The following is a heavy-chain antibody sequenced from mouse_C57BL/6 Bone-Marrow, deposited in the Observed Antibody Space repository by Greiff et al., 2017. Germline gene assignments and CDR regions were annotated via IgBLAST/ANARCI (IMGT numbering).Heavy chain of an antibody. CDR3: ARDGSSLFAY. CDR1: GYTFTSYW. D-gene: IGHD1-1*01. CDR2: IDPSDSYT. J-gene: IGHJ3*01. V-gene: IGHV1-69*01. Sequence: QVHVKQPGAELVMPGASVKLSCKASGYTFTSYWMHWVKQRPGQGLEWIGEIDPSDSYTNYNQKLKGKSTLTVDKSSSTAYMQLSSLTSEDSAVYYCARDGSSLFAYWGQGTLVTVSA.